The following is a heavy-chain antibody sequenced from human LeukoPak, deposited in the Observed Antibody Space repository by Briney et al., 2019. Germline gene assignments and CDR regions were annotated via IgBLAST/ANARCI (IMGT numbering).Heavy chain of an antibody. CDR1: GFTFSSYY. CDR2: IKQDGSEK. CDR3: AREGARGYSYGLGFDL. D-gene: IGHD5-18*01. V-gene: IGHV3-7*05. J-gene: IGHJ4*02. Sequence: GGSLRLSCAASGFTFSSYYMAWFRQAPGKGLEWVANIKQDGSEKYYVDSVKGRFTISRDNAKNSLFLQLNSLRAEDTAVYYCAREGARGYSYGLGFDLWGQGTLVTVSS.